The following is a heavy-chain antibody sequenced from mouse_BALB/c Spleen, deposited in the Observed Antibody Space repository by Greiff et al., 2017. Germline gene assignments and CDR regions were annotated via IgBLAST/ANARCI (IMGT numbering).Heavy chain of an antibody. J-gene: IGHJ3*01. V-gene: IGHV2-9*02. CDR1: GFSLTSYG. CDR3: AREIPYDHGGFAY. CDR2: IWAGGST. D-gene: IGHD2-3*01. Sequence: QVQLQQSGPGLVAPSQSLSITCTVSGFSLTSYGVHWVRQPPGKGLEWLGVIWAGGSTNYNSALMSRLSISKDNSKSQVFLKMNSLQTDDTAMYYCAREIPYDHGGFAYWGQGTLVTVSA.